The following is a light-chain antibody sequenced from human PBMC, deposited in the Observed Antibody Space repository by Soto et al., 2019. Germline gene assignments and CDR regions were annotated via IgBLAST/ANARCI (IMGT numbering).Light chain of an antibody. V-gene: IGKV3-15*01. CDR3: QQYHNWPPIT. CDR1: ESVGSH. J-gene: IGKJ5*01. Sequence: EIVMTQSPGTVSVSAGEGATLSCRASESVGSHLAWYQQKPGQAPRLLIYGASTRATGVPARFSGSGSGTEFTLTISSVQSEDLALYHCQQYHNWPPITFGQGTRLQIK. CDR2: GAS.